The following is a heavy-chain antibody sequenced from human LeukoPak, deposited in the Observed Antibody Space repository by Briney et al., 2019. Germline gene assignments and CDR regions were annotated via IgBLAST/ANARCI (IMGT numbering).Heavy chain of an antibody. V-gene: IGHV1-8*01. D-gene: IGHD3-10*01. J-gene: IGHJ4*02. CDR2: MNPNSGNT. CDR3: ARQRVETWTYYYGSGKLNLPYYFDY. CDR1: GYTFTSYD. Sequence: ASVKVSCKASGYTFTSYDINWVRQATGQGLEWMGWMNPNSGNTGYAQKFQGRVTMTRNTSISTAYMELSSLRSEDTAVYCCARQRVETWTYYYGSGKLNLPYYFDYWGQGTLVTVSS.